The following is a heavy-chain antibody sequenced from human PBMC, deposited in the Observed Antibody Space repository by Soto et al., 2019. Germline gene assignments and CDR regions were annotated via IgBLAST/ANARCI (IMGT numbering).Heavy chain of an antibody. V-gene: IGHV4-39*01. CDR3: ATFRGMTTATTERYFDY. J-gene: IGHJ4*02. CDR1: GGFVSSSSYS. Sequence: PSETLSLTCTVSGGFVSSSSYSWGWIRQSPGKGLEWIGTMYSSENTYYNPSLLSRVTISVDTSKNEFSLRLSSVTAADTAVYYCATFRGMTTATTERYFDYWGQGTLVTVSS. CDR2: MYSSENT. D-gene: IGHD4-17*01.